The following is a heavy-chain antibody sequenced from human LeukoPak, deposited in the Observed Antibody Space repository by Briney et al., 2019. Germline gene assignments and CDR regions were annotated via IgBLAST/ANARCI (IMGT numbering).Heavy chain of an antibody. J-gene: IGHJ4*02. CDR2: ISGDSDNR. CDR3: AIAYVAGSFCRAFAY. Sequence: PGGSLRLSCAASGFNVATYAMYWVRQLPGKSLEWVSLISGDSDNRYSAASVKGRFTISRDNSKNSLYLQMNSLTAEDTALYYCAIAYVAGSFCRAFAYWGQGALVTVSS. D-gene: IGHD3-10*01. V-gene: IGHV3-43*02. CDR1: GFNVATYA.